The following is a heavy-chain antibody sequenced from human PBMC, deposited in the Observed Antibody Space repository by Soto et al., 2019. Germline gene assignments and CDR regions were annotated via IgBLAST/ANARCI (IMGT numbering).Heavy chain of an antibody. Sequence: VKVSCKASGGTFSSYAISWLRQAPGQGLEWMGGIIPILGTANYAQKFQGRVTISVDTSKNQFSLKLSSVTAADTAVYYCARGPILHYTGRFDYWGQGTLVTVSS. CDR2: IIPILGTA. CDR1: GGTFSSYA. CDR3: ARGPILHYTGRFDY. D-gene: IGHD2-8*02. V-gene: IGHV1-69*10. J-gene: IGHJ4*02.